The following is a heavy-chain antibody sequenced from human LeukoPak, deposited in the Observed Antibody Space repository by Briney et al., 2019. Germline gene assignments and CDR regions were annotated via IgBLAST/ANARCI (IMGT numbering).Heavy chain of an antibody. Sequence: PGGSLRLSCAASGFTFSSYAMSWVRQAPGKGLEWVSMTTSGGGSTYHADSVKGRFTISRDNSKNTLYLQMTSLRAEDTAVYYCTKDHPDCRGTSCLLFDSWGQGTLVTVSS. CDR3: TKDHPDCRGTSCLLFDS. V-gene: IGHV3-23*01. J-gene: IGHJ4*02. CDR1: GFTFSSYA. D-gene: IGHD2-2*01. CDR2: TTSGGGST.